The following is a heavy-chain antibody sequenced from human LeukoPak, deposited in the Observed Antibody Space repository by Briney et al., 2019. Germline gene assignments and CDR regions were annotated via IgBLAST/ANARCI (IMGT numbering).Heavy chain of an antibody. CDR1: GFTFSSYA. V-gene: IGHV3-23*01. CDR3: AKSGGYDSSGYVPFDY. Sequence: GGSLRLSCAASGFTFSSYAMSWVRQAPGKGLEWVSAISGSGGSTYYADSVKGRFTISRDNSKNTLYLQMNSLRAEDTAVYYCAKSGGYDSSGYVPFDYWGQGTLVTVSS. CDR2: ISGSGGST. D-gene: IGHD3-22*01. J-gene: IGHJ4*02.